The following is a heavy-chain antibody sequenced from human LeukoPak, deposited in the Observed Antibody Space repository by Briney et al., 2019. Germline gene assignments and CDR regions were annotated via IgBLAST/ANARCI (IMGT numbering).Heavy chain of an antibody. CDR2: TYYRSKWFN. D-gene: IGHD6-13*01. Sequence: SQTLSLTCAISGDSVSSTSAAWNWIRQSPSRGLEWLGRTYYRSKWFNDYAVSVKSRITINPDTSKNQFSLQLNSVSPEDTAVYYCARGRGSKLGKYYYYYYMDVWGKGTTVTVSS. CDR3: ARGRGSKLGKYYYYYYMDV. V-gene: IGHV6-1*01. J-gene: IGHJ6*03. CDR1: GDSVSSTSAA.